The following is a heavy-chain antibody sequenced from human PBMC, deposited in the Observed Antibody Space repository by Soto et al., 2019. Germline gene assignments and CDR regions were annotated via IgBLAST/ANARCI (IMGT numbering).Heavy chain of an antibody. J-gene: IGHJ5*02. CDR1: GYTFTKNW. CDR3: ARLRSCSNFVCYKSES. V-gene: IGHV5-51*01. Sequence: PGESLKSCFKASGYTFTKNWIGWVRQMPGKVLEWMGFIYPDDSDTRYSPSFRGQVTISAERAINTAYLQWSGLKASDSAMYYCARLRSCSNFVCYKSESWGPGTLDTVST. D-gene: IGHD2-8*01. CDR2: IYPDDSDT.